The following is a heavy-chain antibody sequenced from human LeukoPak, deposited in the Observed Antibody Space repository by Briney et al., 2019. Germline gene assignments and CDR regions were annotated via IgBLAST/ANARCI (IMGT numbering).Heavy chain of an antibody. V-gene: IGHV3-48*01. CDR2: IHSSSSTK. CDR3: ARDGWAEYSGSPMDY. D-gene: IGHD1-26*01. CDR1: GFNFSRHS. Sequence: PGGSLRLSCAASGFNFSRHSMNWVRQTPGKGLEWVSYIHSSSSTKYYADSVKGRFTISRDNAKNSLYLQMNSLRAEDTAVYYCARDGWAEYSGSPMDYWGQGTLVTVSS. J-gene: IGHJ4*02.